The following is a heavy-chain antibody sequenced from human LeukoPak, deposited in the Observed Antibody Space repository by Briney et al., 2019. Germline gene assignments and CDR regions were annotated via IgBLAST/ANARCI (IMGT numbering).Heavy chain of an antibody. Sequence: PGGSLSLSCAASGVTFRIYAMSWVRQAPGKGLEWVSTISGSGGGTYYADSVKGRFTISRDKSKNTLYLQMNSLRAEDTAVYYCAKPAYCGGDCSTFYFDYWGQGALVTVSS. CDR1: GVTFRIYA. CDR3: AKPAYCGGDCSTFYFDY. CDR2: ISGSGGGT. V-gene: IGHV3-23*01. D-gene: IGHD2-21*02. J-gene: IGHJ4*02.